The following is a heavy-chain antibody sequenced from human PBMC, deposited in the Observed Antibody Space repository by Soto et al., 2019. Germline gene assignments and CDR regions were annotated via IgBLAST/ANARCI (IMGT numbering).Heavy chain of an antibody. CDR1: GDRVSSNSAA. Sequence: QTLSLTCAISGDRVSSNSAAWNWIRQSPSRGLEWLGRTYYRSKWYNDYAVSVKSRITINADTSKNQFSLQLNSVTPEDTAVYYCARAGDYDSWSGYTSQYYYYGMDAWGQGTTVTVSS. J-gene: IGHJ6*02. CDR3: ARAGDYDSWSGYTSQYYYYGMDA. D-gene: IGHD3-3*01. CDR2: TYYRSKWYN. V-gene: IGHV6-1*01.